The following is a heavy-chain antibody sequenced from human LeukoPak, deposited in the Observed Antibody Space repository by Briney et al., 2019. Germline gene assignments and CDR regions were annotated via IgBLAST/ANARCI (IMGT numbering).Heavy chain of an antibody. Sequence: PSQTLSLTCAISGDSVTSNSAAWNWIRQSPSRGLEWLGRTYYRSKWYVDYAVSVKSRMTINPDTSKNQFSLQLNSVTPEDTAVYYCARGGSGIIVSLFAYWDQGILVTVSS. CDR1: GDSVTSNSAA. CDR2: TYYRSKWYV. CDR3: ARGGSGIIVSLFAY. J-gene: IGHJ4*02. D-gene: IGHD5/OR15-5a*01. V-gene: IGHV6-1*01.